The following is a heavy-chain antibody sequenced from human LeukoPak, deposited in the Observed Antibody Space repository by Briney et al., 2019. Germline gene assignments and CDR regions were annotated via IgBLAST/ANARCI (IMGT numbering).Heavy chain of an antibody. CDR3: ARELTLVGDGDYEDY. CDR2: INPNSGGT. CDR1: GYTFTGYY. Sequence: ASVKVSCKASGYTFTGYYMHWVRQAPGQGLEWMGWINPNSGGTNYAQKFQGGVTMTRDTSISTAYMELSRLRSDDTAVYYCARELTLVGDGDYEDYWGQGTLVTVSS. J-gene: IGHJ4*02. D-gene: IGHD4-17*01. V-gene: IGHV1-2*02.